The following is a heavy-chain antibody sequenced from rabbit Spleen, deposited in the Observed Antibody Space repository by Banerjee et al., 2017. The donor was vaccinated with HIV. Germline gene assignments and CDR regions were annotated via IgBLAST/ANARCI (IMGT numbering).Heavy chain of an antibody. J-gene: IGHJ4*01. V-gene: IGHV1S45*01. CDR3: ARGATAIGNAYDL. CDR1: GFTISDRYY. D-gene: IGHD6-1*01. CDR2: IGTVSGNT. Sequence: QQQLVESGGGLVQPEGSLALTCKASGFTISDRYYMCWVRQAPGKGLEWIACIGTVSGNTWYASWAKGRFTISKTSNTVDLKMTSLTAADTATYFCARGATAIGNAYDLWGPGTLVTVS.